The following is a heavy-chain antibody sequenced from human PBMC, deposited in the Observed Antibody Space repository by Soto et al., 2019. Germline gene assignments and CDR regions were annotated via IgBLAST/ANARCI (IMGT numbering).Heavy chain of an antibody. Sequence: SVKVSCKASGGTFSSYAISWVRRAPGQGLEWMGGIIPIFGTANYAQKFQGRVTITADESTSTAYMELSSLRSEDTAVYYCARDRGEMAVTGDAFDIWGQGTMVTVSS. D-gene: IGHD3-16*01. J-gene: IGHJ3*02. CDR2: IIPIFGTA. CDR1: GGTFSSYA. V-gene: IGHV1-69*13. CDR3: ARDRGEMAVTGDAFDI.